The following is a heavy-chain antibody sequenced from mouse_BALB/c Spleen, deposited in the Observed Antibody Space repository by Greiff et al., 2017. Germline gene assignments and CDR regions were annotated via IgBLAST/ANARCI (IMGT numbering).Heavy chain of an antibody. D-gene: IGHD1-1*01. CDR3: ARDYYGSSYLYFDV. J-gene: IGHJ1*01. Sequence: VKLQESGPELVKPGASVRISCKASGYTFTSYYIHWVKQRPGQGLEWIGWIYPGNVNTKYNEKFKGKATLTADKSSSTAYMQLSSLTSEDSAVYFCARDYYGSSYLYFDVWGAGTTVTVSS. CDR1: GYTFTSYY. CDR2: IYPGNVNT. V-gene: IGHV1S56*01.